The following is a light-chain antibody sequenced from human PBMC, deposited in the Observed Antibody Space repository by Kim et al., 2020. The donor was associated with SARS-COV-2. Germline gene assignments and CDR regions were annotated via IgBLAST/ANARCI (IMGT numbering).Light chain of an antibody. Sequence: GQSITIPCTGTNSNISVYHFVSWYQQNTGKAPKRIIYDVTKRRSGISDRFSGSKSGSTASLTISGLQADDEADFYCNSYTTTSAWVFGGGTQLTVL. CDR2: DVT. V-gene: IGLV2-14*03. CDR3: NSYTTTSAWV. J-gene: IGLJ3*02. CDR1: NSNISVYHF.